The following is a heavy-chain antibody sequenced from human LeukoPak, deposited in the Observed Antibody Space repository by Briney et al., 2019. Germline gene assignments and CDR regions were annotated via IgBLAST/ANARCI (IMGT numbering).Heavy chain of an antibody. CDR1: GFTFDDYA. CDR3: ATDDYGDYVEFDY. V-gene: IGHV3-9*01. Sequence: GGSLGLSCAASGFTFDDYAMHWVRQAPGKGLEWVSGISWNSGSMVYADSVKGRFTISRDNAKNSLYLQMNSLRAEDTAVYYCATDDYGDYVEFDYWGQGTLVTVSS. D-gene: IGHD4-17*01. CDR2: ISWNSGSM. J-gene: IGHJ4*02.